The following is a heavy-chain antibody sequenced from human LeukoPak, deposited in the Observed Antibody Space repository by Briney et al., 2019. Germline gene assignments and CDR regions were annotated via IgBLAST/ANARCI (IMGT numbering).Heavy chain of an antibody. CDR2: IYTSGST. V-gene: IGHV4-61*02. J-gene: IGHJ4*02. CDR3: ARGPHYYGSGSPNLDY. CDR1: GGSISSGSYY. D-gene: IGHD3-10*01. Sequence: SETLSLTCTVSGGSISSGSYYWSWIRQPAGKGLEWIARIYTSGSTNYNPSLKSRVTMSVDTSKNQFSLKLSSVTAADTAVYYCARGPHYYGSGSPNLDYWGQGTLVTVSS.